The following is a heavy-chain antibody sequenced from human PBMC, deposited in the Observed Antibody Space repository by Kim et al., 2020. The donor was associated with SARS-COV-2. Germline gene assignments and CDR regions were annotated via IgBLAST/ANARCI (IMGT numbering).Heavy chain of an antibody. CDR1: GFTFSSYA. Sequence: GGSLRLSCAASGFTFSSYAMHWVRQAPGKGLEWVSVISYDGSNKYYADSVKGRFTIYRDNSKNTLYLQMNSLRAEDTAVYYCARDAGGWDTAMVLGYWGQGTLVTVSS. D-gene: IGHD5-18*01. CDR2: ISYDGSNK. V-gene: IGHV3-30*04. CDR3: ARDAGGWDTAMVLGY. J-gene: IGHJ4*02.